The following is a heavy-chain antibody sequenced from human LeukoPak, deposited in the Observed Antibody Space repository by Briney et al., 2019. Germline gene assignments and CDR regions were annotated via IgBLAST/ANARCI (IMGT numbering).Heavy chain of an antibody. D-gene: IGHD6-19*01. CDR1: GGSISSYY. Sequence: PSETLSLTCTVSGGSISSYYWSWIRQPPGKGLEWIGYIYYSGSTNYNPSLKSRVTISVDTSKNQFSLKLSSVTAADTAVYYCASGDFRYSSGWYDYWGQGTLVTVSS. CDR3: ASGDFRYSSGWYDY. CDR2: IYYSGST. V-gene: IGHV4-59*01. J-gene: IGHJ4*02.